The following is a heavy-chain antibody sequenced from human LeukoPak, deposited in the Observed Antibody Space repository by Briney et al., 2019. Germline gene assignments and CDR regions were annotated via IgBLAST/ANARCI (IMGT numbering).Heavy chain of an antibody. CDR2: IIPIFGTA. V-gene: IGHV1-69*06. CDR3: ATRNRDIVVDDSPVMDV. CDR1: GGTFSSYA. J-gene: IGHJ6*04. Sequence: SVKVSCKASGGTFSSYAISWVRQPPGQGLEWMGGIIPIFGTANYAQKFRGRVTITADKSTSTAYMELSSLRSEDTAVYYCATRNRDIVVDDSPVMDVWGKGTTVTVSS. D-gene: IGHD2-15*01.